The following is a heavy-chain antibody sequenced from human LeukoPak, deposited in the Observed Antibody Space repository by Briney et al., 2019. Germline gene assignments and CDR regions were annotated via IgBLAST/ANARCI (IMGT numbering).Heavy chain of an antibody. D-gene: IGHD2-2*01. Sequence: GASVKVSCKASGYTFTAYYLHWVRQAPGQGLEWMGWINPNSGGTNYAQKFQGRLTMTRDTSISTAYMELSRLRSDDTAVYYCARHRRVAPFGIMPFSWFDPWGQGTLVTVSS. CDR1: GYTFTAYY. CDR2: INPNSGGT. J-gene: IGHJ5*02. CDR3: ARHRRVAPFGIMPFSWFDP. V-gene: IGHV1-2*02.